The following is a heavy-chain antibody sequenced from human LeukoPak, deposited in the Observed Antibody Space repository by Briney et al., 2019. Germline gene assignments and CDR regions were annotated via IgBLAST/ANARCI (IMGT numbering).Heavy chain of an antibody. V-gene: IGHV3-48*03. CDR3: ARDLLVYFDY. Sequence: GGSLRLSCAASGFTFTTYEMNWVRQAPGKGLEWVSYISRSGNTIFYADSVKGRFTISRDNAKNSLYLQMNSLRAEDTAVYYCARDLLVYFDYWGRGTLVTVS. CDR1: GFTFTTYE. CDR2: ISRSGNTI. J-gene: IGHJ4*02.